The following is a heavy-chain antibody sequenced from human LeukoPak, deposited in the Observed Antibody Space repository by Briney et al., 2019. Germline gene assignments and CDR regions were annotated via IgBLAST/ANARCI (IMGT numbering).Heavy chain of an antibody. CDR1: GVSVSSGSDY. D-gene: IGHD5-18*01. V-gene: IGHV4-61*01. CDR3: ARFGYSDGNGGFDN. J-gene: IGHJ4*02. Sequence: TSETLTLTCTVSGVSVSSGSDYWSWIRQPPGKGLEWIGHISYSGSTNYNPSLKSRVTISLDTSKNQLSLKLSSVTAADTAVYYCARFGYSDGNGGFDNWGQGTLVTVSS. CDR2: ISYSGST.